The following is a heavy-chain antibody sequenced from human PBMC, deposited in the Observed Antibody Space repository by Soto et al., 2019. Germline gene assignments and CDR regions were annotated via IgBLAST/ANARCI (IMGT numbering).Heavy chain of an antibody. Sequence: GESLKISCKGSGYSFNTYWIAWVRQMPGKGLEWMGIIYPGDSDSRYSPSFEGQVTVSADKSISTAYLQWSSLKASDTAVYYCARDTALDVWGQGTKVTVSS. CDR1: GYSFNTYW. CDR2: IYPGDSDS. J-gene: IGHJ6*02. CDR3: ARDTALDV. V-gene: IGHV5-51*01. D-gene: IGHD2-21*02.